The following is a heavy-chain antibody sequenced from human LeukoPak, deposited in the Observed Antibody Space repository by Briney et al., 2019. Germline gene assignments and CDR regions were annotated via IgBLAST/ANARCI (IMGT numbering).Heavy chain of an antibody. CDR3: ARVPYYDSSGYYFGY. Sequence: ASVKVSCTASGYTFTGYYMHWVRQAPGQGLEWMGWINPNSGGTNYAQKFQGRVTMTRDTSISTAYMELSRLRSDDTAVYYCARVPYYDSSGYYFGYWGQGTLVTVSS. V-gene: IGHV1-2*02. CDR2: INPNSGGT. CDR1: GYTFTGYY. J-gene: IGHJ4*02. D-gene: IGHD3-22*01.